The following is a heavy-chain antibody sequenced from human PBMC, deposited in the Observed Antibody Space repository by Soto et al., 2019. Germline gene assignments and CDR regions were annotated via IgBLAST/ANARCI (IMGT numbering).Heavy chain of an antibody. D-gene: IGHD6-19*01. CDR2: IFYSGST. V-gene: IGHV4-59*01. Sequence: PSETLSLTCTVSGGSISGYYWSWIRQPPGKGLEWIGYIFYSGSTNYNPSLRSQVTISVDTSKNQFSLKLSSVTTADTAMYYCARVGSSGWSPDYWGQGTLVTVSS. CDR3: ARVGSSGWSPDY. CDR1: GGSISGYY. J-gene: IGHJ4*02.